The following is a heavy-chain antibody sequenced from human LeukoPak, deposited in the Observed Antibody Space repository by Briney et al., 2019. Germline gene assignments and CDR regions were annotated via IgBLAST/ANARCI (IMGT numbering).Heavy chain of an antibody. CDR2: NNPNSGGT. CDR3: ARVSTTYYYDSSDDAFDI. V-gene: IGHV1-2*04. J-gene: IGHJ3*02. CDR1: GYTFTGYY. D-gene: IGHD3-22*01. Sequence: ASVKVSCKASGYTFTGYYMHWVRQAPGQGLEWMGWNNPNSGGTNYAQKFQGWVTMTRDTSISTAYMELSRLRSDDTAVYYCARVSTTYYYDSSDDAFDIWGQGTMVTVSS.